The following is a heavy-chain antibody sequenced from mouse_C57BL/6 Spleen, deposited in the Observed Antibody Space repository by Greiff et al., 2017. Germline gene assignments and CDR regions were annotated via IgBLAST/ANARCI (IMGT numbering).Heavy chain of an antibody. CDR1: GYTFTSYW. D-gene: IGHD1-1*01. CDR2: IDPSDSYT. J-gene: IGHJ1*03. Sequence: VQLQQSGAELVMPGASVKLSCKASGYTFTSYWMHWVKQRPGQGLEWIGEIDPSDSYTNYNQKFKGKSTLTVDKSSSTAYMQLSSLTSEDSAVYYCARRGAYGGYFDVWGTGTTVTVSS. CDR3: ARRGAYGGYFDV. V-gene: IGHV1-69*01.